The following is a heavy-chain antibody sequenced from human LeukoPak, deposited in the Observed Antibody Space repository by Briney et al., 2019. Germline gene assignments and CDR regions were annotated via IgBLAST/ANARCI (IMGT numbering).Heavy chain of an antibody. CDR1: GGSFSGYY. J-gene: IGHJ6*02. CDR2: FYYSGST. Sequence: SETLSLTCAVYGGSFSGYYWSWIRQPPGKGLEWIGYFYYSGSTNYTPSLKSRVTISVDTSKSQFSLKLSSVTAAYTAVYYCARHSDFNVNYPHLLTLEYYYFGIDGWGQGTTVTVAS. CDR3: ARHSDFNVNYPHLLTLEYYYFGIDG. D-gene: IGHD1-7*01. V-gene: IGHV4-59*08.